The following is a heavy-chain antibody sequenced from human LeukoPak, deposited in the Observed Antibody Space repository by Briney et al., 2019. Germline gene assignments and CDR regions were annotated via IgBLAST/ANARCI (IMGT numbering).Heavy chain of an antibody. Sequence: SETLSLTCTVSGGSISSYYWSWIRQPPGKGLELIGYIYYSGGTNYNPSLKSRVTISVDTSKNQFSLKLSSVTAADTAVYYCARLHIAAAGYYYYGMDVWGQGTTVTVSS. V-gene: IGHV4-59*08. CDR1: GGSISSYY. D-gene: IGHD6-13*01. CDR2: IYYSGGT. J-gene: IGHJ6*02. CDR3: ARLHIAAAGYYYYGMDV.